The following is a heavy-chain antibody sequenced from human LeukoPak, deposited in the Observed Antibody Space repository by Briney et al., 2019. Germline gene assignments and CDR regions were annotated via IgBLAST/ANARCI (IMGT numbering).Heavy chain of an antibody. CDR2: IYTSRST. J-gene: IGHJ4*02. CDR1: GGSISTYY. D-gene: IGHD3-22*01. Sequence: SETLSLTCTVSGGSISTYYWSWIRQPAGKGLEWIGRIYTSRSTNYNPSLKSRVTISVDTSKNQFSLKLSSVTAADTAVYYCARAEYYYDSSGYYGGPAALDYWGQGTLVTVSS. CDR3: ARAEYYYDSSGYYGGPAALDY. V-gene: IGHV4-4*07.